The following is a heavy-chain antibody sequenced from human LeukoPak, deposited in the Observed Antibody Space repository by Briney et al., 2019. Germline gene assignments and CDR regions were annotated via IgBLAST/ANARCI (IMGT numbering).Heavy chain of an antibody. Sequence: ASVKVSCKASGYTFTSYGISWVRQAPGQGLKWMGWISAYNGNTNYAQKLQGRVTMTTDTSTSTAYMELRSLRSDDTAVYYCARVYGDYEGVGAFDIWGQGTMVTVSS. CDR2: ISAYNGNT. D-gene: IGHD4-17*01. V-gene: IGHV1-18*01. J-gene: IGHJ3*02. CDR1: GYTFTSYG. CDR3: ARVYGDYEGVGAFDI.